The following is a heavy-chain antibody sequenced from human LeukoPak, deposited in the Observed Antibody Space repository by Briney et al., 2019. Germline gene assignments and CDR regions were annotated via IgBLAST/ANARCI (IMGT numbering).Heavy chain of an antibody. CDR2: IYYSGST. CDR1: GGSISSSSYY. CDR3: ASESSSWPLGYYYGMDV. J-gene: IGHJ6*02. V-gene: IGHV4-39*01. Sequence: SETLSLTCTVSGGSISSSSYYWGWIRQPPGKELEWIGSIYYSGSTYYNPSLKSRVTISVDTSKNQFSLKLSSVTAADTAVYYCASESSSWPLGYYYGMDVWGQGTTVTVSS. D-gene: IGHD6-13*01.